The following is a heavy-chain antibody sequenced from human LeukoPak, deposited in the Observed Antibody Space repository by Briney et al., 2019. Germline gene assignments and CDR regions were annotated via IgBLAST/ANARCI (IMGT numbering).Heavy chain of an antibody. J-gene: IGHJ4*02. Sequence: SETLSLTCTVSGGPISSGDYYWSWIRQPPGKGLEWIGYIYYSGSTYYNPSLKSRVTISVDTSKNQFSLKLSSVTAADTAVYYCARGSFGELLFHYWGQGTLVTVSS. CDR2: IYYSGST. V-gene: IGHV4-30-4*01. CDR1: GGPISSGDYY. CDR3: ARGSFGELLFHY. D-gene: IGHD3-10*01.